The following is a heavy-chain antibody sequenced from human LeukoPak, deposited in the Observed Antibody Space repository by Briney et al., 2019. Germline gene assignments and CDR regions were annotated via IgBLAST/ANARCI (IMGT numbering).Heavy chain of an antibody. D-gene: IGHD2-8*02. V-gene: IGHV4-39*01. CDR2: IYYSGST. CDR3: ARSGPYYYCYYMDV. Sequence: SETLSLTCTVSGGSISSSSYYWGWIRQPPGKGLEWIGSIYYSGSTYYNPSLKSRVTISVDTSKNQFSLKLSSVTAADTAVYYCARSGPYYYCYYMDVWGKGTTVTISS. CDR1: GGSISSSSYY. J-gene: IGHJ6*03.